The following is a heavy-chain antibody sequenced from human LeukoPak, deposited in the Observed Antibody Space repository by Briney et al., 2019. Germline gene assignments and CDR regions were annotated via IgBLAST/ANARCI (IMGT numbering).Heavy chain of an antibody. CDR1: GGSFSGYY. CDR3: ARGPKYQPRRRGVNAFDI. CDR2: INYSGST. V-gene: IGHV4-34*01. Sequence: PSETLSLTCAVYGGSFSGYYWSWIRQPPGKGLEWIVEINYSGSTNYNPSLQSRVTISVDTSKNQISLQLSSVTAADTAVYYCARGPKYQPRRRGVNAFDIWGQGTMVTVSS. J-gene: IGHJ3*02. D-gene: IGHD2-21*01.